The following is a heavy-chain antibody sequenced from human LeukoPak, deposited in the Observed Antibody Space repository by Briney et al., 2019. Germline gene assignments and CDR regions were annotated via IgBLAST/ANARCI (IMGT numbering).Heavy chain of an antibody. CDR2: IPNDGSKE. CDR1: GFTFSSYP. Sequence: GGSLRLSCAASGFTFSSYPMHWVRQAPGKGLEWVAVIPNDGSKEYYADSVKGRFTISRDNSKNTLYLQMNSLRAEDTAVYYCAREVYYFDYWGQGTLVTVSS. D-gene: IGHD6-6*01. CDR3: AREVYYFDY. V-gene: IGHV3-30-3*01. J-gene: IGHJ4*02.